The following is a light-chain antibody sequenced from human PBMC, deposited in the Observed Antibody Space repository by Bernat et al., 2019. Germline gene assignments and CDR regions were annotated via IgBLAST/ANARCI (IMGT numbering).Light chain of an antibody. Sequence: DIQMTQSPSTLSASVGDRVTITCRASQSISGWLAWHQQKPGKAPRLLMYKASSLESGVPSRFSGSGSGTEFTLTISSLQPDDFATDYCQQYDNWPLTFGGGTKVEIK. CDR1: QSISGW. CDR2: KAS. J-gene: IGKJ4*01. CDR3: QQYDNWPLT. V-gene: IGKV1-5*03.